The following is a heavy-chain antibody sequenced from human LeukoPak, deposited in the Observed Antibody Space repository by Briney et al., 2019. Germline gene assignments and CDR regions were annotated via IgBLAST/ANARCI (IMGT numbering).Heavy chain of an antibody. Sequence: GGSLRLSCAASGFTLRNYAMMWLRQAPGKGPEWVSAIRGSGVGTDYVDSVRGRFTISRDNSKDTLYLQMNRLRAEDTAVYYCARDPNGDYIGAFDILGQGTMVTVSS. D-gene: IGHD4-17*01. V-gene: IGHV3-23*01. CDR1: GFTLRNYA. J-gene: IGHJ3*02. CDR3: ARDPNGDYIGAFDI. CDR2: IRGSGVGT.